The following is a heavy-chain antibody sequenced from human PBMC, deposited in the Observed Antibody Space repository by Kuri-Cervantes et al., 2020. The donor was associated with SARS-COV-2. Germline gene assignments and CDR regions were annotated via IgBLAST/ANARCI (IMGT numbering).Heavy chain of an antibody. V-gene: IGHV1-69*13. Sequence: SVKVSCKASGGTFSSYAISWVRQAPGQGLEWMGGIIPVFGIADYSQKFQGRVTITADESTSTAYMELSSLRSEDTAVFYCARESLGSGTLSGFYYMYVWGKGTTVTVSS. CDR2: IIPVFGIA. J-gene: IGHJ6*03. D-gene: IGHD3-10*01. CDR1: GGTFSSYA. CDR3: ARESLGSGTLSGFYYMYV.